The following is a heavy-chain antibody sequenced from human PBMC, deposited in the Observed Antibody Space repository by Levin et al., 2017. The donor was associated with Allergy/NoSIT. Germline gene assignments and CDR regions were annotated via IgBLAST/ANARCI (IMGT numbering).Heavy chain of an antibody. V-gene: IGHV3-20*01. Sequence: QSGGSLRLSCAASGFTFDDYGMSWVRQAPGKGLEWVSGINWNGGSTGYADSVKGRFTISRDNAKNSLYLQMNSLRAEDTALYHCARRGYDILTGYRASRYDYGMDVWGQGTTVTVSS. CDR3: ARRGYDILTGYRASRYDYGMDV. J-gene: IGHJ6*02. CDR2: INWNGGST. D-gene: IGHD3-9*01. CDR1: GFTFDDYG.